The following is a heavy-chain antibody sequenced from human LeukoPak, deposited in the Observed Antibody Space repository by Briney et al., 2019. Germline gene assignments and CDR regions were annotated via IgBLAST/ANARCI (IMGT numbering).Heavy chain of an antibody. CDR3: ASLAAAPYYFDY. Sequence: ASVKVFCKASGYTFTGYYMHWVRQAPGQGLEWMGWINPNSGGSNYAQKFQGRVTMTRDTSISTAYMELSRLRSDDTAVYYCASLAAAPYYFDYWGQGTLVTVSS. CDR2: INPNSGGS. CDR1: GYTFTGYY. V-gene: IGHV1-2*02. D-gene: IGHD6-13*01. J-gene: IGHJ4*02.